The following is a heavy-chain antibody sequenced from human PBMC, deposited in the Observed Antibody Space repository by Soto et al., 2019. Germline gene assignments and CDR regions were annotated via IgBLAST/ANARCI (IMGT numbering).Heavy chain of an antibody. CDR3: ATGRIVVVGSRAYYGMDV. CDR2: IIPVFGIA. J-gene: IGHJ6*02. V-gene: IGHV1-69*19. D-gene: IGHD3-22*01. Sequence: QLQLAQSGADVKKAGSSVKVSCKASGGTLSNSAFSWVRQAPGQGLEWMGGIIPVFGIANYAQKFQDRVTITADESTSTAYMELRSVRSEDTAVYFCATGRIVVVGSRAYYGMDVWGQGTTVTV. CDR1: GGTLSNSA.